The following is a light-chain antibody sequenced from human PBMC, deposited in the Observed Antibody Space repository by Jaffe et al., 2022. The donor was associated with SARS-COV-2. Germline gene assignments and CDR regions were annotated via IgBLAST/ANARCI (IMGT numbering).Light chain of an antibody. Sequence: SYEVTQPPSVSVSPGQTASIPCSGDHLGNKYSSWYQQRPGQSPVLLIYQDSKRPPGIPERFSGSISGNTATLTITRTQALDEADYYCQAWDSTTAWVFGGGTRLTVL. CDR3: QAWDSTTAWV. CDR1: HLGNKY. V-gene: IGLV3-1*01. CDR2: QDS. J-gene: IGLJ3*02.